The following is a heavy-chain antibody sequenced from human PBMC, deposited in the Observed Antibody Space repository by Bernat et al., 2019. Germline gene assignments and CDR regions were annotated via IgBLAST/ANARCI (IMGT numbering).Heavy chain of an antibody. V-gene: IGHV4-59*01. CDR3: ARDSSGPGGDVFEV. CDR2: IYYTGST. J-gene: IGHJ3*01. Sequence: QVQLQESGPGLVKPSETLSLTCTVSGGSLSSYYWSWIRQPPGKGLEWIGFIYYTGSTNYNPSLKSRVAISLDRSKNQFSLKLSSVPAADTAVYYCARDSSGPGGDVFEVWGRGTMVTVSS. D-gene: IGHD2-21*01. CDR1: GGSLSSYY.